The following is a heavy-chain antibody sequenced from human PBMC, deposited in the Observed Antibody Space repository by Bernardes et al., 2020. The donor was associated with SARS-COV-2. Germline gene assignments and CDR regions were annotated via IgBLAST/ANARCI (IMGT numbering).Heavy chain of an antibody. J-gene: IGHJ2*01. Sequence: SETLSLTCAVSGGSISSYYWSWIRQPPGKGLEWIGYIHYSGSTKYNPSLRSRVTIFIDTSKNQFSLRLSSVTAADTAIYYCARIVVVPTAIRGNMCWYFDLWGRGTLVTVSS. V-gene: IGHV4-59*08. CDR3: ARIVVVPTAIRGNMCWYFDL. CDR1: GGSISSYY. D-gene: IGHD2-2*01. CDR2: IHYSGST.